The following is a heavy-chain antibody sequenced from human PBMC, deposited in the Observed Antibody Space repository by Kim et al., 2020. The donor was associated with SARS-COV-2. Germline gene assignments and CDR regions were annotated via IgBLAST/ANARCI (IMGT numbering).Heavy chain of an antibody. CDR3: AKAQPSYSGSYNFDY. Sequence: DSGKGRFTISRDNAKNTLYLQMNSLRAEDTAVYYCAKAQPSYSGSYNFDYWGQGTLVTVSS. V-gene: IGHV3-23*01. D-gene: IGHD1-26*01. J-gene: IGHJ4*02.